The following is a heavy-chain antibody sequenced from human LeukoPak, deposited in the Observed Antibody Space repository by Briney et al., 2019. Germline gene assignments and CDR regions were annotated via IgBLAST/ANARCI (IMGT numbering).Heavy chain of an antibody. CDR1: GYSFTNYW. J-gene: IGHJ4*02. D-gene: IGHD6-13*01. Sequence: GESLQISCKGSGYSFTNYWIGWVRQMPGKGLEWMGIMYPGDSETRYSPSFQGQVTISADKSINTAYLQWSSLKASDTAMYHCARRASSSFDYWGQGTLVIVSS. CDR2: MYPGDSET. CDR3: ARRASSSFDY. V-gene: IGHV5-51*01.